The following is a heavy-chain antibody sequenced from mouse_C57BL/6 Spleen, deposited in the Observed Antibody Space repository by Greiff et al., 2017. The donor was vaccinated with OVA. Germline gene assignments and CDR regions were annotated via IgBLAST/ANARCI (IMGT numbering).Heavy chain of an antibody. Sequence: QVQLKESGPELVKPGASVKISCKASGYAFSSSWMNWVKQRPGKGLEWIGRIYPGDGDTNYNGKFKGKATLTADKSSSTAYMQLSSLTSEDSAVYFCEGDYYGSSYFAYWGQGTLVTVSA. CDR2: IYPGDGDT. D-gene: IGHD1-1*01. CDR3: EGDYYGSSYFAY. CDR1: GYAFSSSW. J-gene: IGHJ3*01. V-gene: IGHV1-82*01.